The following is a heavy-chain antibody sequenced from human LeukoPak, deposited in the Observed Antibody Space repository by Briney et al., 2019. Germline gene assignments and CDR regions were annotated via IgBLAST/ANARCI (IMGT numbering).Heavy chain of an antibody. J-gene: IGHJ4*02. V-gene: IGHV3-21*01. CDR1: GFSFSRYN. CDR3: ARGNLWFGELVY. Sequence: GRSLRLSCAASGFSFSRYNMNWVRQAPGKGLEWVSSISSSPSYIYYEDSVKGRFAISRDDAKNSLYLQMNSLRAEDTAVYYCARGNLWFGELVYWGQGTLVTVSS. D-gene: IGHD3-10*01. CDR2: ISSSPSYI.